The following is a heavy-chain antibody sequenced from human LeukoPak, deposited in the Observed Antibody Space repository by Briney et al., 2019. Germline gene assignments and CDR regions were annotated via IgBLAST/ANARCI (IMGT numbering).Heavy chain of an antibody. CDR1: GYSFTSYW. J-gene: IGHJ4*02. D-gene: IGHD6-13*01. CDR3: ARRIAVSATFDY. CDR2: IYPGDSET. V-gene: IGHV5-51*01. Sequence: HGESLKVSCQGSGYSFTSYWIAWVRQLPGKGLEWMGIIYPGDSETRYSPSFQGQVTISADKSISTAYLQWSSLKASDTAMYYCARRIAVSATFDYWGQGTLVTVSS.